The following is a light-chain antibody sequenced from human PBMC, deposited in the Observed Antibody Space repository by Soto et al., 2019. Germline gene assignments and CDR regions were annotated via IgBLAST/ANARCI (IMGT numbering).Light chain of an antibody. V-gene: IGKV3-20*01. CDR2: GAS. CDR3: QQYGSSPFA. Sequence: EIVLTQSPGTLSLSPGERATLSCRASQSVSSTYLAWYQQKPGQAPRLLIYGASNRATGIPDRFSGSGSGTDFTLTISRLEPEDFAVDYCQQYGSSPFAFGPGTKVHI. CDR1: QSVSSTY. J-gene: IGKJ3*01.